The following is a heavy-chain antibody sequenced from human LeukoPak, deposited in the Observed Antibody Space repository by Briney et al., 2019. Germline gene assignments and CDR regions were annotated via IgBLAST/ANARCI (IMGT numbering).Heavy chain of an antibody. Sequence: GGSLRLSCAASGFTFSSYAMHWVRQAPGKGLEWVAVISYDGSNKYYADSVKGRFTISRDNSKNTLYLQMNSLRAEDTAVYYCARFYTYDSSGYYCGPFGYWGQGTLVTVSS. CDR2: ISYDGSNK. J-gene: IGHJ4*02. CDR1: GFTFSSYA. CDR3: ARFYTYDSSGYYCGPFGY. D-gene: IGHD3-22*01. V-gene: IGHV3-30*01.